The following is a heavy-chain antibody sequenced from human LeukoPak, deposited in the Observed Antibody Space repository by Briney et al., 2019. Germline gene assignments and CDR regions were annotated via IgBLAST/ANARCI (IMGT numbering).Heavy chain of an antibody. D-gene: IGHD3-22*01. CDR3: AREGRISTIAVANYYYGMDV. V-gene: IGHV1-18*01. J-gene: IGHJ6*02. Sequence: GASVKVSCKASGYTFTSYGISWVRQAPGQGLEWMGWISAYNGNTNYAQKFQGRVTMTTDTSTGTAYMELRSLRSDDTAVYYCAREGRISTIAVANYYYGMDVWGQGTTVTVS. CDR1: GYTFTSYG. CDR2: ISAYNGNT.